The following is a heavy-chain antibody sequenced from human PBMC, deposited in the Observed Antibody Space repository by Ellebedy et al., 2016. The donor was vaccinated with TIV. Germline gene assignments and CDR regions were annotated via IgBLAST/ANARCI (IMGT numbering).Heavy chain of an antibody. V-gene: IGHV4-59*01. CDR1: GGSISSYY. D-gene: IGHD3-10*01. J-gene: IGHJ4*02. CDR3: ARIDMVRGGVAY. Sequence: SETLSLXXTVSGGSISSYYWSWIRQPPGKGLEWIGYIYYSGSTNYNPSLKSRVTISVDTSKNQFSLKLSSVTAADTAVYYCARIDMVRGGVAYWGQGTLVTVSS. CDR2: IYYSGST.